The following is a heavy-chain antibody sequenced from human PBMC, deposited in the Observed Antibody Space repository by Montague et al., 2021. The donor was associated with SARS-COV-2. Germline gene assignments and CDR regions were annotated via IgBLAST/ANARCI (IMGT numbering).Heavy chain of an antibody. CDR3: ARGRVDLGATGLKVVFDI. J-gene: IGHJ3*02. V-gene: IGHV4-4*02. Sequence: SETLSLTCAVSGDSITNTYWWTWVRQSPGKGLEWIGEVYHSGGTXCNPSLKSRVTVSLDKSRNQFSLNLSSVTAADTAVYYCARGRVDLGATGLKVVFDIWGQGTVVTVSS. CDR2: VYHSGGT. D-gene: IGHD1-26*01. CDR1: GDSITNTYW.